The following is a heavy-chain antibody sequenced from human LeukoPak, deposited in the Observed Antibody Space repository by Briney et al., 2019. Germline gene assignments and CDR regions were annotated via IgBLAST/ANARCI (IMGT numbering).Heavy chain of an antibody. CDR1: GFSFSTSD. CDR2: TISSGESS. Sequence: GGSLRLSCVATGFSFSTSDMSWVRQAPEKGLEWVSSTISSGESSQYADSVKGRFTISRDNSKHTLYLQMDSLRAEDTAVYFCANSVNRWAFQYWGQGTLATVSS. D-gene: IGHD5-24*01. CDR3: ANSVNRWAFQY. J-gene: IGHJ1*01. V-gene: IGHV3-23*01.